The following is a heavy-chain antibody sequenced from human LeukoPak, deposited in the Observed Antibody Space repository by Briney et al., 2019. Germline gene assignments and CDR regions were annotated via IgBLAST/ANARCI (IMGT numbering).Heavy chain of an antibody. Sequence: PSETLSLTCAVYGGSFSGYYWSWIRQPPGKGLEWIGEINHSESTNCNPSLKSRVTISVDTSKNQFSLTLSSVTAADTAVYYCARRPHTAMVFYYYYYYMDVWGKGTMVTVSS. V-gene: IGHV4-34*01. D-gene: IGHD5-18*01. J-gene: IGHJ6*03. CDR1: GGSFSGYY. CDR2: INHSEST. CDR3: ARRPHTAMVFYYYYYYMDV.